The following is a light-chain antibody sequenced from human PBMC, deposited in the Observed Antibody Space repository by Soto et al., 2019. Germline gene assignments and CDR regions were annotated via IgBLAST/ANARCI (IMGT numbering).Light chain of an antibody. CDR2: EVS. V-gene: IGLV2-14*01. Sequence: QSALTQPASVSGSPGQSITISCTGTSSDVGGSNYVAWYQQHPGKAPKLIIYEVSNRPSGVSNRFSGSKSGNTASLTISGLQAEDEADYYCISYISSSTSYVFGTGTKLNVL. CDR1: SSDVGGSNY. CDR3: ISYISSSTSYV. J-gene: IGLJ1*01.